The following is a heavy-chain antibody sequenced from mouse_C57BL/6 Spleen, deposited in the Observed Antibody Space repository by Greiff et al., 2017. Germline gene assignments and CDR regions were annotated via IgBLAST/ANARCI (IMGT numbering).Heavy chain of an antibody. CDR3: ARDYGSSAYYCDY. D-gene: IGHD1-1*01. Sequence: QVQLQQPGAELVKPGASVKLSCKASGYTFTSYWMHWVKQRPGQGLEWIGMIHPNSGSTNYNEKFKSKATLTVDKSSSTAYMQLSSLTSEDSAVYYCARDYGSSAYYCDYWGQGTTLTVSS. J-gene: IGHJ2*01. CDR2: IHPNSGST. V-gene: IGHV1-64*01. CDR1: GYTFTSYW.